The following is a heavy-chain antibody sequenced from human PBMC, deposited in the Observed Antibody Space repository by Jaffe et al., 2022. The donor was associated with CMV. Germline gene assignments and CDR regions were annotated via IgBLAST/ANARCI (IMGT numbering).Heavy chain of an antibody. CDR2: IWYDGSNK. Sequence: QVQLVESGGGVVQPGRSLRLSCAASGFTFSSYGMHWVRQAPGKGLEWVAVIWYDGSNKYYADSVKGRFTISRDNSKNTLYLQMNSLRAEDTAVYYCARDMGVTTESFDYWGQGTLVTVSS. CDR1: GFTFSSYG. CDR3: ARDMGVTTESFDY. J-gene: IGHJ4*02. V-gene: IGHV3-33*08. D-gene: IGHD4-17*01.